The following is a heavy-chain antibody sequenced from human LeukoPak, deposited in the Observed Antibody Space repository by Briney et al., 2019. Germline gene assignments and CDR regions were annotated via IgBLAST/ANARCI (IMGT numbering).Heavy chain of an antibody. D-gene: IGHD6-13*01. Sequence: SETLSLTCTVSGDSISSGHYWDWIRQPPGRGLEWIGSIHHSGSTWYNPSLKSRVTISLDTSQTQISLRVTSVTAADTAVYYCARAPAGVFDYWGQGTLVTVSS. CDR3: ARAPAGVFDY. J-gene: IGHJ4*02. V-gene: IGHV4-38-2*02. CDR1: GDSISSGHY. CDR2: IHHSGST.